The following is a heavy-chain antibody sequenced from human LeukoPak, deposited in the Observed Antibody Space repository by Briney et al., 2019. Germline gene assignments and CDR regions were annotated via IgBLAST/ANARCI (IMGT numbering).Heavy chain of an antibody. CDR1: GYTFTGYY. CDR2: INPNSGGT. J-gene: IGHJ4*02. Sequence: GASVKVSCKASGYTFTGYYMHWVRQAPGQGLEWMGWINPNSGGTNYAQKFQGRVTMTRDTSISTAYMELSRLRSDDTAVYYCARDGLPGYDSSGYYYAFDYWGQGTLVTVSS. CDR3: ARDGLPGYDSSGYYYAFDY. V-gene: IGHV1-2*02. D-gene: IGHD3-22*01.